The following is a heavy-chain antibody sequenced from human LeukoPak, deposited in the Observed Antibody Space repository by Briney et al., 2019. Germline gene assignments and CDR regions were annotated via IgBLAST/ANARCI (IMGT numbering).Heavy chain of an antibody. CDR2: INHSGTI. Sequence: PSETLSLTCAVYGDSFSGYYRGWIRQPPGKGLEWIGEINHSGTINYNPPLKSRVTISVDRSKNQFSLKLSSVTAADTAVYYCARKRGHPDAFDIWGQGTMVTVSS. J-gene: IGHJ3*02. CDR1: GDSFSGYY. D-gene: IGHD3-10*01. V-gene: IGHV4-34*01. CDR3: ARKRGHPDAFDI.